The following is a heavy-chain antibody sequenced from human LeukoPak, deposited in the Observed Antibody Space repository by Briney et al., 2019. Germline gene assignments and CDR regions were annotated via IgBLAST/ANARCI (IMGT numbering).Heavy chain of an antibody. CDR2: ISSSSSYI. D-gene: IGHD3-22*01. J-gene: IGHJ5*02. CDR1: GFTFTSYG. V-gene: IGHV3-21*01. Sequence: GGSLRLSCAASGFTFTSYGMTWVRQAPGKGLEWVSSISSSSSYIYYSDSVKGRFTISRDNAKNLLYLQMNSLRAEDTAVYYCASFLSSGYYQTWYDPWGQGTLVTDSS. CDR3: ASFLSSGYYQTWYDP.